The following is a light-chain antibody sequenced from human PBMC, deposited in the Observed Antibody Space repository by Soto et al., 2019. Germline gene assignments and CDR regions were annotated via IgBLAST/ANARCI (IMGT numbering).Light chain of an antibody. CDR2: QDR. CDR3: QAWDTSTVL. J-gene: IGLJ2*01. CDR1: RLGNNY. V-gene: IGLV3-1*01. Sequence: SYELTQPPSVSVSPGQTARITCSGDRLGNNYACWYQQMPGQSPVLVIYQDRKRPSGIPERFSGSNSGNTATLTISGTQAMDEADYYCQAWDTSTVLFGGGTKLTVL.